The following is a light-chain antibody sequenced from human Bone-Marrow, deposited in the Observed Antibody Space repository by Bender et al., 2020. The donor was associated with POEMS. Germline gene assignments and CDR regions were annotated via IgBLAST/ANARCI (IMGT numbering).Light chain of an antibody. Sequence: NFMLTQPHSVSASPGKTVTISCTGSSGSIASNFVQWYQQRPGRVPTTVIFEDEQRPSGVPDRFSGSIDRSSNSASLTISGLTTEDEADYYCKSYDNSDSWVFGGGTKLTVL. V-gene: IGLV6-57*02. CDR3: KSYDNSDSWV. CDR1: SGSIASNF. CDR2: EDE. J-gene: IGLJ3*02.